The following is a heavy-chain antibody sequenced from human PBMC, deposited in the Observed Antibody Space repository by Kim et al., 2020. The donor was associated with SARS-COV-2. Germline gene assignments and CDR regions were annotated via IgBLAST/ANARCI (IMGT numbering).Heavy chain of an antibody. Sequence: GGSLRLSCAASGFTFTTYPMHWVRQAPGKGLEWVAVIRDDGGWQSYADSVKGRFTISRDNSMHMLYLEMNSLRLEDTALYFCAREDGSSGHAGWFDPWGQGALVTVSS. V-gene: IGHV3-30*04. D-gene: IGHD6-19*01. CDR1: GFTFTTYP. J-gene: IGHJ5*02. CDR2: IRDDGGWQ. CDR3: AREDGSSGHAGWFDP.